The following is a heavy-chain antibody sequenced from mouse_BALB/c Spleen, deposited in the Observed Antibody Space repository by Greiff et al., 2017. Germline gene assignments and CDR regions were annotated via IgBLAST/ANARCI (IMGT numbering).Heavy chain of an antibody. J-gene: IGHJ4*01. CDR1: GFSLTSYG. CDR3: AREYGNYAMDY. V-gene: IGHV2-9*02. D-gene: IGHD2-1*01. CDR2: IWAGGST. Sequence: VQLVESGPGLVAPSQSLSITCTVSGFSLTSYGVHWVRQPPGKGLEWLGVIWAGGSTNYNSALMSRLSISKDNSKSQVFLKMNSLQTDDTAMYYCAREYGNYAMDYWGQGTSVTVSS.